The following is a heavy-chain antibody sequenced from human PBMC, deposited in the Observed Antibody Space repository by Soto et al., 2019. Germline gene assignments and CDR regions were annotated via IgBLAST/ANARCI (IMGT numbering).Heavy chain of an antibody. V-gene: IGHV4-31*03. CDR1: GASISSGGFY. Sequence: SETLSLTCTVSGASISSGGFYWSWIRQHPGKALEWIGFLYYSGSTYYNPSLRSRLTISVDTSKNQFSLTLSSVTAADTAVYYCERGYCSGGSCYSGHGFDIWGQGTMVTVS. CDR3: ERGYCSGGSCYSGHGFDI. J-gene: IGHJ3*02. CDR2: LYYSGST. D-gene: IGHD2-15*01.